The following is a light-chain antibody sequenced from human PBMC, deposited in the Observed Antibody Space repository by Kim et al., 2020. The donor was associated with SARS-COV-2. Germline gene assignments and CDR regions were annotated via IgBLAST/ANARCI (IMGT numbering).Light chain of an antibody. CDR1: SLRSYY. J-gene: IGLJ2*01. Sequence: VALGQTVRLTCQGDSLRSYYATWYQQKPGQAPILVIYGKNNRPSGIPDRFSGSSSGNTASLTITGTQAGDEADYYCNSRDSNDNVVFGGGTKLTVL. CDR3: NSRDSNDNVV. CDR2: GKN. V-gene: IGLV3-19*01.